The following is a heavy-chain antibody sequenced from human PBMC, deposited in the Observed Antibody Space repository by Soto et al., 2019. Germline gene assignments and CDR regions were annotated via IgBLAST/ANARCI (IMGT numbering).Heavy chain of an antibody. D-gene: IGHD3-10*01. CDR1: GGSISSSSYY. V-gene: IGHV4-39*01. Sequence: SETLSLTCTGPGGSISSSSYYWAWIRQPPGKGLEWIGSIYYSGNTYYNPSLKSRVTISVDTSKNQFSLNLTSVTAADTAVYYCARLYGSGSHYLDYWGQGTLVTVSS. J-gene: IGHJ4*02. CDR3: ARLYGSGSHYLDY. CDR2: IYYSGNT.